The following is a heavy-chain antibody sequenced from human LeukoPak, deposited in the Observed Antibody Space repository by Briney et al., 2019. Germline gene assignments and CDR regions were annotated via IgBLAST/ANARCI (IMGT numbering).Heavy chain of an antibody. V-gene: IGHV3-30*19. CDR3: ARDRCSSTSCLYYYYMDV. J-gene: IGHJ6*03. CDR1: GFSFSDYG. D-gene: IGHD2-2*01. CDR2: ISYDGSNK. Sequence: GGSLRLSCVASGFSFSDYGMHWVRQAPGKGLEWVAVISYDGSNKYYADSVKGRFTISRDNSKNTLYLQMNSLRAEDTAVYYCARDRCSSTSCLYYYYMDVWGKGTTVTVSS.